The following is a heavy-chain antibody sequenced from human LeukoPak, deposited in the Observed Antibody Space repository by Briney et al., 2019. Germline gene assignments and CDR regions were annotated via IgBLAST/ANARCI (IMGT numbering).Heavy chain of an antibody. J-gene: IGHJ4*02. CDR1: GGSISSGDYY. D-gene: IGHD2-2*01. Sequence: SETLSLTCTVSGGSISSGDYYWSWIRQPPGKGLEWIGYIYYSGSTYYNPSLKSRVTISVDTSKNQFSLKLSSVTAADTAVYYCARGGGYCSSTSCLPLDYWGQETLVTVSS. CDR3: ARGGGYCSSTSCLPLDY. V-gene: IGHV4-30-4*08. CDR2: IYYSGST.